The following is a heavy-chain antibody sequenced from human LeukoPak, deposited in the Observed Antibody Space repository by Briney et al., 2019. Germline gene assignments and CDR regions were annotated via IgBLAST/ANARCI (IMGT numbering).Heavy chain of an antibody. CDR1: GFSFSNAW. CDR2: IKRETDGGTT. CDR3: TTDNGRTGLALFGY. Sequence: GGSLRLSCAASGFSFSNAWMSWVRQAPGKGLEWVGRIKRETDGGTTDYGAPVRGRFTIERDDWKSTLYLKVNSVKKEDTAVSYCTTDNGRTGLALFGYWGQGTLVTVSS. J-gene: IGHJ4*02. V-gene: IGHV3-15*01. D-gene: IGHD1-14*01.